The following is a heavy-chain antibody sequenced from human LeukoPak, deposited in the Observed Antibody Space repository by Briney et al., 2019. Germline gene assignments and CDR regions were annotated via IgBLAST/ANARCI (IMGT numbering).Heavy chain of an antibody. V-gene: IGHV1-69*04. CDR3: ARGPLAGVILFDP. J-gene: IGHJ5*02. Sequence: SVTLSCTASVCTVSSYAISWVRQAPGQGLEWMGRIIPILGIANYAQKFQGRVTITADKTTSTAYMELSSLRSEDTAVYYCARGPLAGVILFDPWGQGTLVTVSS. CDR2: IIPILGIA. CDR1: VCTVSSYA. D-gene: IGHD2-15*01.